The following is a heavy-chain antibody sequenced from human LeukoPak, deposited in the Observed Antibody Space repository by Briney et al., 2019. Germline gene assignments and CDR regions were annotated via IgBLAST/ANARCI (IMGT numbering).Heavy chain of an antibody. D-gene: IGHD3-10*01. CDR1: GGSFSGYY. Sequence: SETLSLTCAVYGGSFSGYYWSWIRQPPGKGLEWIGEINHSGSTNYNPSLKSRVTISVDTSKNQFSLKLSSVTAADTAVYYCARQYYYGSGSYYKNWFDPWGQGTLVTVSS. CDR3: ARQYYYGSGSYYKNWFDP. CDR2: INHSGST. J-gene: IGHJ5*02. V-gene: IGHV4-34*01.